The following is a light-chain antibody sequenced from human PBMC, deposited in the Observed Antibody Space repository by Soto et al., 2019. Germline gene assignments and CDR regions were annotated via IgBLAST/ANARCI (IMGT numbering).Light chain of an antibody. J-gene: IGKJ1*01. Sequence: DIVMTQSPDSLAVSLGERATIDCKSSQSVIYSSNNQNYLAWYQQKPGQPPKLLIYWASIRESGVPDRFSGSGSGTDFTLTISSLQAEDVAVYYCQQYYTSWWTFGRGTKVEIK. CDR1: QSVIYSSNNQNY. CDR2: WAS. CDR3: QQYYTSWWT. V-gene: IGKV4-1*01.